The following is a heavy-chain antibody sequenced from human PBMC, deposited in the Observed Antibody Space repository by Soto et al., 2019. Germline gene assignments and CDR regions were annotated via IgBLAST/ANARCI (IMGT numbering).Heavy chain of an antibody. CDR1: GFTFSSYD. CDR3: ARGPNSSGWYLIDY. V-gene: IGHV3-13*01. CDR2: IGTAGDT. Sequence: GGSLRLSCAASGFTFSSYDMHWVRQATGKGLEWVSAIGTAGDTYYPGSVKGRFTISRENAKNSLYLQMNSLRAEDTAVYYCARGPNSSGWYLIDYWGQGTLVTVSS. D-gene: IGHD6-19*01. J-gene: IGHJ4*02.